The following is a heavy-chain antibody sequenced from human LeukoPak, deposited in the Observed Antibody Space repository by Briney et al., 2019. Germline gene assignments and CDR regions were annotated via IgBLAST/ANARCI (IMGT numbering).Heavy chain of an antibody. V-gene: IGHV3-23*01. Sequence: GGSLRLSCAASGFTFSNYAISWVRQAPGKGLEWVSAISNRGRTYYADSVKGRFTISRDNSKNTLHLQMSSLRAEDMAVYYCAKESPYAVGGTGRIYYFDYWGQGALVTVSS. J-gene: IGHJ4*02. D-gene: IGHD1-26*01. CDR2: ISNRGRT. CDR3: AKESPYAVGGTGRIYYFDY. CDR1: GFTFSNYA.